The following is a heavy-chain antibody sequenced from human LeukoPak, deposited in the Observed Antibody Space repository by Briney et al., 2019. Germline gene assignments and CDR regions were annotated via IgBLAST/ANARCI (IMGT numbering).Heavy chain of an antibody. CDR3: ARKGSSGYDSFDY. CDR2: INHSGST. D-gene: IGHD3-22*01. Sequence: SETLSLTCAVYGGSFSGYYWSWIRQPPGKGLEWIGEINHSGSTNYNPSLKSRVTISVDTSKNQFSLKLSSVTAADTAVYYCARKGSSGYDSFDYWGQGTLVTVSS. CDR1: GGSFSGYY. V-gene: IGHV4-34*01. J-gene: IGHJ4*02.